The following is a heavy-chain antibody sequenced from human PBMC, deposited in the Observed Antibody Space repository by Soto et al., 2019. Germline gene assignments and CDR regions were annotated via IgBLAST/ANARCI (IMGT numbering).Heavy chain of an antibody. D-gene: IGHD5-18*01. CDR3: AKDRLQLWLFSYFDY. CDR1: GFTFSNYA. CDR2: ISDTGGSA. Sequence: GGSLRLSCAASGFTFSNYAMNWVRQAPGKGLEWVSAISDTGGSAYYADSVKGRFSISRDNSKNTLYLQMDSLRADDTAVYYCAKDRLQLWLFSYFDYWGQGTLVTVSS. J-gene: IGHJ4*02. V-gene: IGHV3-23*01.